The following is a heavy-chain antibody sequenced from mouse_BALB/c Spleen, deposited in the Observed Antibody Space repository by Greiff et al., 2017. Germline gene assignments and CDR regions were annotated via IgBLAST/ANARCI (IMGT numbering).Heavy chain of an antibody. V-gene: IGHV1-80*01. D-gene: IGHD2-4*01. CDR2: IYPGDGDT. Sequence: VQLQESGAELVRPGSSVKISCKASGYAFSSYWMNWVKQRPGQGLEWIGQIYPGDGDTNYNGKFKGKATLTADKSSSTAYMQLSSLTSEDSAVYFCARRIYYDYDVPDYWGQGTTLTVSS. CDR3: ARRIYYDYDVPDY. CDR1: GYAFSSYW. J-gene: IGHJ2*01.